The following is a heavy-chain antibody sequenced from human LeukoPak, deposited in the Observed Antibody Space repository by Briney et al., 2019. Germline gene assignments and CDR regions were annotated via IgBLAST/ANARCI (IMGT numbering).Heavy chain of an antibody. D-gene: IGHD5-18*01. Sequence: GGSLRLSCAASGFIFTNYNLNWVRQAPGKGLEWISSISGGSTYIYYADSVRGRFTISRDNARNSLYLQMNSLRDEDTAVYYCARDQHTAMVYYYYYMDVWGTGTTVTVSS. CDR1: GFIFTNYN. CDR2: ISGGSTYI. V-gene: IGHV3-21*04. CDR3: ARDQHTAMVYYYYYMDV. J-gene: IGHJ6*03.